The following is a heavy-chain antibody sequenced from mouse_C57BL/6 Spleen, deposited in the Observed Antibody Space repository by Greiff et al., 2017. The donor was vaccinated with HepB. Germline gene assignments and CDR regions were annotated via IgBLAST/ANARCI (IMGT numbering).Heavy chain of an antibody. CDR3: AREECLSFAY. Sequence: QVQLQQPGAELVRPGTSVKLSCKASGYTFTSYWMHWVKQRPGQGLEWIGEIDPTASYTNYNQKFKGKATLTVDTSSSTAYMQLRSLTSEDSAVYYCAREECLSFAYWGQGTLVTVSA. D-gene: IGHD6-1*01. V-gene: IGHV1-59*01. CDR1: GYTFTSYW. J-gene: IGHJ3*01. CDR2: IDPTASYT.